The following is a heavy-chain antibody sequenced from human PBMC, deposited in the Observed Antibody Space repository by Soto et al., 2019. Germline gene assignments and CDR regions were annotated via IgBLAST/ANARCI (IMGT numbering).Heavy chain of an antibody. CDR1: GGTFSSYA. CDR3: ASNRMGYSSGWYPGGWFDP. J-gene: IGHJ5*02. D-gene: IGHD6-19*01. V-gene: IGHV1-69*13. Sequence: SVKVSCKASGGTFSSYAISWVRQAPGQGLEWMGGIIPIFGTANYAQKFQGRVTITADESTSTAYMELSSLRSEDTAVYYCASNRMGYSSGWYPGGWFDPWGQGTLVTVSS. CDR2: IIPIFGTA.